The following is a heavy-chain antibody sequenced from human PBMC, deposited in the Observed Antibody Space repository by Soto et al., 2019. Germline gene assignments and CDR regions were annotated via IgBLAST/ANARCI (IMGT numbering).Heavy chain of an antibody. Sequence: LSLTCTVSGGSISSGGYYWSWIRQHPGKGLEWIGYIYNSGSTYYNASLKSRVTISADTSRNQFSLQMNSVTAADTAVYYCARDPEWWGKGTMVTVSS. CDR2: IYNSGST. CDR1: GGSISSGGYY. CDR3: ARDPEW. D-gene: IGHD2-8*01. V-gene: IGHV4-31*03. J-gene: IGHJ3*01.